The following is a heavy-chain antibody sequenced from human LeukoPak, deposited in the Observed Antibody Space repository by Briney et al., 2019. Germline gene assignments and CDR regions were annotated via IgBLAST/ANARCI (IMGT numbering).Heavy chain of an antibody. CDR3: AGDQDGDLFDY. CDR1: GFTFSSYS. D-gene: IGHD4-17*01. CDR2: ISSSSSTI. Sequence: GGSLRLSCAASGFTFSSYSMNWVRQAPGKGLEWVSYISSSSSTIYYADSVKGRFTISRDNAKNSLYLQMNSLRAEDTAVYYCAGDQDGDLFDYWGQGTLVTVSS. J-gene: IGHJ4*02. V-gene: IGHV3-48*04.